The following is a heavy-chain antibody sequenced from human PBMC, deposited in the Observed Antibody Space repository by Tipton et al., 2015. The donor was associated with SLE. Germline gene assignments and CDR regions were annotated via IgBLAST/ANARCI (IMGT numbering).Heavy chain of an antibody. J-gene: IGHJ6*03. CDR2: IYPSGTS. D-gene: IGHD5-24*01. V-gene: IGHV4-61*02. CDR3: ARGWTEMARTYSLRYYYYIDV. Sequence: TLSLTCTVSGGSVSSGSYYWSWIRQPAGEGLEWIGRIYPSGTSNYNPSLKSRVTISVDTSKNQFSLNLYSVTAADTAVYYCARGWTEMARTYSLRYYYYIDVLGKGTTVTVSS. CDR1: GGSVSSGSYY.